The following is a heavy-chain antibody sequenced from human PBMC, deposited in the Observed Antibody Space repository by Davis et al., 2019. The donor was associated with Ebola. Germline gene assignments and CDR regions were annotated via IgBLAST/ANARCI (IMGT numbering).Heavy chain of an antibody. Sequence: SVKVSCKASGGTFSSYAISWVRQAPGQGLEWMGGIIPIFGTANYAQKFQGRVTITADESTSTAYMELSSLRSEDTAVYYCARDMSGEGRYFQHWGQGTLVTVSS. CDR2: IIPIFGTA. V-gene: IGHV1-69*13. J-gene: IGHJ1*01. D-gene: IGHD3-10*02. CDR3: ARDMSGEGRYFQH. CDR1: GGTFSSYA.